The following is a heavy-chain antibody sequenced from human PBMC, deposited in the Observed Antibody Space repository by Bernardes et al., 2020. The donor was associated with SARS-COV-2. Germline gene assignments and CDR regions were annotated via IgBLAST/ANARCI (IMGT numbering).Heavy chain of an antibody. D-gene: IGHD3-10*01. V-gene: IGHV3-30*18. CDR2: ISYDGSNK. CDR1: GFTFSSYG. CDR3: AKDSYYYYGSGSYRYGMDV. Sequence: GGSLRLSCAASGFTFSSYGMHWVRQAPGKGLEWVAVISYDGSNKYYADSVKGRFTISRDNSKNTLYLQMNSLRAEDTAVYYCAKDSYYYYGSGSYRYGMDVWGQGTTVTVSS. J-gene: IGHJ6*02.